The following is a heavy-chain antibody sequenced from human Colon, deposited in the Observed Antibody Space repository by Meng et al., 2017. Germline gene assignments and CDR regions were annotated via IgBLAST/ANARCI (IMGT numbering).Heavy chain of an antibody. D-gene: IGHD4-17*01. Sequence: QVQLQESGPGLVQPSQTLSLTCTVSGGSISSGDYYWSWIRQPPGKGLEWIGYIYYSGSTYSNASLKSRVTISIDRSKSQFSLKLSSVTAADTAVYYCARDRKHYGERGWFDPWGQGTLVTVSS. V-gene: IGHV4-30-4*01. J-gene: IGHJ5*02. CDR3: ARDRKHYGERGWFDP. CDR2: IYYSGST. CDR1: GGSISSGDYY.